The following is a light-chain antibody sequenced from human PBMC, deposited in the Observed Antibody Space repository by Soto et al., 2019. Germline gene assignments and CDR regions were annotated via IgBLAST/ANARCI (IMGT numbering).Light chain of an antibody. CDR1: SSNIGTNT. CDR3: AAWDDSLSGVV. J-gene: IGLJ2*01. CDR2: SNN. V-gene: IGLV1-44*01. Sequence: QAVVSQSPSASGTPGQRVIISCSGSSSNIGTNTVSWHQQVPGAAPKLLIWSNNQRPSGVPDRFSGSKSGTSASLAISGLRSEDEADYYCAAWDDSLSGVVFGGGTKLTVL.